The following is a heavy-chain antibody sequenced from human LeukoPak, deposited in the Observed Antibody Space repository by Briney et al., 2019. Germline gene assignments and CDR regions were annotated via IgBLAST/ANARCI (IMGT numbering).Heavy chain of an antibody. D-gene: IGHD4-17*01. CDR3: ARVRLRGALDI. V-gene: IGHV4-34*01. CDR1: GGSFSGYY. CDR2: INHSGST. J-gene: IGHJ3*02. Sequence: SETLSLTCAVYGGSFSGYYWSWIRQPPGKGLEWIGEINHSGSTNYNPSLKSRVTISVDTSKNQFSLKLSSVTAADTAVYYCARVRLRGALDIWGQGTMVTVSS.